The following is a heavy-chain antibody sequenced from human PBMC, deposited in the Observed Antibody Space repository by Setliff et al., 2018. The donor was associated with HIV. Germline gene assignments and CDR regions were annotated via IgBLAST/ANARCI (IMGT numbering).Heavy chain of an antibody. V-gene: IGHV4-39*01. CDR3: ARRGGCSGGSCYFFYYYYMDV. Sequence: SETLSLTCTVSGGSVSTGNYYWNWIRQPPGKGLEWIGSIYYSGSTYYNPSLKSRVTISVDTSKNQFSLKLSSVTAADTAVYYCARRGGCSGGSCYFFYYYYMDVWGKGTTVTVSS. D-gene: IGHD2-15*01. J-gene: IGHJ6*03. CDR2: IYYSGST. CDR1: GGSVSTGNYY.